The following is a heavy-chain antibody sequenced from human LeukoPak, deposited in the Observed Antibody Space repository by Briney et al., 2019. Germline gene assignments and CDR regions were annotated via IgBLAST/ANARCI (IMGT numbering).Heavy chain of an antibody. CDR3: ARDTYGY. V-gene: IGHV3-30-3*01. CDR2: ISYDGSNK. D-gene: IGHD3-16*01. Sequence: GGSLRLSCAASGFTFSSYAMHWVRRAPGKGLEWVAVISYDGSNKYYADSVKGRFTISRDNSKNTLYLQMNSLRAEDTAVYYCARDTYGYWGQGTLVTVSS. J-gene: IGHJ4*02. CDR1: GFTFSSYA.